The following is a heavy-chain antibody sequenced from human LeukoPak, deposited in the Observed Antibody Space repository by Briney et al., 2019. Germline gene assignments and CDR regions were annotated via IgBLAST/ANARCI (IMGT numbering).Heavy chain of an antibody. D-gene: IGHD6-19*01. V-gene: IGHV3-21*01. CDR2: ISSSSSYI. CDR3: ASSIAVAGFDY. Sequence: GGSLRLSCAASGFTFSSFTMNWVRQAPGKGLEWVSSISSSSSYIYYADSLKGRFTISRDNAKNSLYLQMNSLRAEDTAVYYCASSIAVAGFDYWGQGTLVTVSS. J-gene: IGHJ4*02. CDR1: GFTFSSFT.